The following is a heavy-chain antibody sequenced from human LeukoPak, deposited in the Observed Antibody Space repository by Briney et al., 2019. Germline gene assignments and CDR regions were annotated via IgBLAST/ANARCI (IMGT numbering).Heavy chain of an antibody. Sequence: ASVKVSCKASGGTFSSYAIGWVRQAPGQGLEWMGGIIPIFGTANYAQKFQGRVTITADESTSTAYMELSSLRSEDTAVYYCTTVRFEVDSSGYYHNYFDPWGQGTLVTVSS. J-gene: IGHJ5*02. V-gene: IGHV1-69*13. D-gene: IGHD3-22*01. CDR2: IIPIFGTA. CDR3: TTVRFEVDSSGYYHNYFDP. CDR1: GGTFSSYA.